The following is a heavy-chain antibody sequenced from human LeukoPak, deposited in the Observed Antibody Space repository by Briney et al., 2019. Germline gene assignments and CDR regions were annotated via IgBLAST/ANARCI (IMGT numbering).Heavy chain of an antibody. Sequence: ASVKVSCKVSGYTLTELSMHWVRQAPGKGLEWIGGFDPEDGETFYAERFQGRVAMTEDTSADTAYMELSSLSSEDTAVYYCATDLRFEGIDYWGQGTLVTVSS. V-gene: IGHV1-24*01. CDR2: FDPEDGET. J-gene: IGHJ4*02. D-gene: IGHD5/OR15-5a*01. CDR3: ATDLRFEGIDY. CDR1: GYTLTELS.